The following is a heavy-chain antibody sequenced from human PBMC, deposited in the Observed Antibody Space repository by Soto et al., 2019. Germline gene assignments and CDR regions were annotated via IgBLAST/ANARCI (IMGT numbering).Heavy chain of an antibody. CDR3: ARGSGYYYWDDY. CDR1: GYTFTSYA. CDR2: INAGNGNT. J-gene: IGHJ4*02. Sequence: KTPAASVKVSCKASGYTFTSYAMHWVRQAPGQRLEWMGWINAGNGNTKYSQKFQGRVTITRDTSASTAYMELSSLRSEDTAVYYCARGSGYYYWDDYWGQGTLVTVSS. D-gene: IGHD3-22*01. V-gene: IGHV1-3*01.